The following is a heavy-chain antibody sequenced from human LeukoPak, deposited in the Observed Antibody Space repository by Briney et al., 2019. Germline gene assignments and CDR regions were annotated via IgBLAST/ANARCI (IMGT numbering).Heavy chain of an antibody. CDR2: IRYDGTNK. Sequence: GGSLRLSCAASGFTFSSYGMHWVRQAPGKGLEWVAFIRYDGTNKYYLDSVKGRFTISRDNSKNTLYLQMNSLRAEDTALYYCAKSRREQWELPPFDHWGQGTLVTVSS. CDR3: AKSRREQWELPPFDH. D-gene: IGHD1-26*01. J-gene: IGHJ4*02. CDR1: GFTFSSYG. V-gene: IGHV3-30*02.